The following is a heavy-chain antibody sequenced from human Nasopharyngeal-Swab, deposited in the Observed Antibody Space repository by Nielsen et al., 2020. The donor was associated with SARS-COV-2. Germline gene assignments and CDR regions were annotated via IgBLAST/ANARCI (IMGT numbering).Heavy chain of an antibody. V-gene: IGHV3-7*01. CDR1: GFTFSSYW. J-gene: IGHJ2*01. D-gene: IGHD3/OR15-3a*01. Sequence: GESLKISCAASGFTFSSYWMSWVRQAPGKGLEWVANIKQDGSEKYYADSVKGRFTISRDNSKNTLYLQMNSLRAEDTAVYYCAKDSVIFDYSRHWYFDLWGRGTLVTVSS. CDR2: IKQDGSEK. CDR3: AKDSVIFDYSRHWYFDL.